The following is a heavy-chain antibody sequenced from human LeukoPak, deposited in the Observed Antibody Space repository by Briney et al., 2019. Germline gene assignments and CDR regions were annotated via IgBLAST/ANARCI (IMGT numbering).Heavy chain of an antibody. D-gene: IGHD1-26*01. Sequence: SETLSLTCAVSGDSISGSSYYWAWIRQPPGKGLEGIGSVYYTGSTYYMSSLKSRVTISADTSKTLFSLKVNSMTSTATGVYYTGSTYYMSSLKSRVTISADTSKNLFSLKVNSMTAADTAVYYCARHGPPMQRQFYDSWGQGTLVTVSS. CDR2: VYYTGST. CDR1: GDSISGSSYY. J-gene: IGHJ4*02. CDR3: GSTYYMSSLKSRVTISADTSKNLFSLKVNSMTAADTAVYYCARHGPPMQRQFYDS. V-gene: IGHV4-39*01.